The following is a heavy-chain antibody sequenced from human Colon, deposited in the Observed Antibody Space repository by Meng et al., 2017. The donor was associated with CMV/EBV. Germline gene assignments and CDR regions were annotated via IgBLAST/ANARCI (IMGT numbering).Heavy chain of an antibody. D-gene: IGHD3-16*01. CDR2: ISDYNGDT. CDR1: GYTFSNYG. V-gene: IGHV1-18*01. CDR3: ARGMGGLGYYFDS. J-gene: IGHJ4*02. Sequence: QAQLVQSGDEVKKPGASVKVSCKTSGYTFSNYGITWVRQAPGQGLEWMGWISDYNGDTNYEQKFQGRVTMTTDRSTSTAYMELRSLRSDDTAVYYCARGMGGLGYYFDSWGQGTLVTVSS.